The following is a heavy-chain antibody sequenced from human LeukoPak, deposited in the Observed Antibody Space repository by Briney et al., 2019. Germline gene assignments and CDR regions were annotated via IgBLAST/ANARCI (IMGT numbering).Heavy chain of an antibody. J-gene: IGHJ4*02. D-gene: IGHD5-12*01. V-gene: IGHV1-69*02. CDR2: IIPILGIA. CDR3: ARALGYDPPAY. CDR1: GGTFSSYT. Sequence: SVKVSCKASGGTFSSYTISWVRQAPGQGLEWMGRIIPILGIANYAQKFQGRVTITADKYTSTAYMELSSLRSEDTAVYYCARALGYDPPAYWGQGTLVTVSS.